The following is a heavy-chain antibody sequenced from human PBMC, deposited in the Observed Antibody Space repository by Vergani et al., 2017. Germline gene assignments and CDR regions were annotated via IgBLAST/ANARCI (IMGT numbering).Heavy chain of an antibody. J-gene: IGHJ4*02. CDR3: AKGGIAAAGPFDY. D-gene: IGHD6-13*01. CDR1: GFTFDDYA. CDR2: ISWNSGSI. Sequence: EVQLVESGGGLVQPGRSLRLSCAASGFTFDDYAMHWVRQAPGKGLEWVSCISWNSGSIGYADSVKGRFTISRDNAKNSLYLQMNSLRAEDMALYYCAKGGIAAAGPFDYWGQGTLVTVSS. V-gene: IGHV3-9*03.